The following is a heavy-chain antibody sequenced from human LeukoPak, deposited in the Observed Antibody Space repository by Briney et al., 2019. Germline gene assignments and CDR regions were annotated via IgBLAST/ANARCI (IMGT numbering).Heavy chain of an antibody. V-gene: IGHV3-33*01. J-gene: IGHJ4*02. CDR2: IWYDGSKE. CDR3: ARVIGWSLFDC. D-gene: IGHD2-15*01. Sequence: PGRSLRLSCTASGFTFGDYAMSWVRQAPGKGLEWVAVIWYDGSKEYLADSVKGRFTISRDNSKNTVYLQMNSLKTEDTAVYYCARVIGWSLFDCWGQGTLVTVSS. CDR1: GFTFGDYA.